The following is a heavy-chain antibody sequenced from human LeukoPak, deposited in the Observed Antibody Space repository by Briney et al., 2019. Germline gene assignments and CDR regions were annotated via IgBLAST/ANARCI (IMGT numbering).Heavy chain of an antibody. Sequence: SVKVSCKASGGTFSSYAISWVRQAPGQGLEWMGGIIPIFGTANYAQKFQGRVTITADESTSTAYMELSSLRSEDTAAYYCARNGRVVVPVTDAFDIWGQGTMVTVSS. D-gene: IGHD2-2*01. CDR2: IIPIFGTA. V-gene: IGHV1-69*01. J-gene: IGHJ3*02. CDR1: GGTFSSYA. CDR3: ARNGRVVVPVTDAFDI.